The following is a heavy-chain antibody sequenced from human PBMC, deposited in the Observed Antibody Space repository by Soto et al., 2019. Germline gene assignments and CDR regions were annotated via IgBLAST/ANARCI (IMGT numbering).Heavy chain of an antibody. D-gene: IGHD3-16*01. J-gene: IGHJ3*02. Sequence: PGGSLRLSCAASGFTFSSYEMNWVRQAPGKGLQWVSYISSGSTIYYADSVEGRFTISRDNAKNSLYLQMNSLRAADTAVQYCARELLGGELLKAGGDDDFDIWGQGTRVTISS. V-gene: IGHV3-48*03. CDR3: ARELLGGELLKAGGDDDFDI. CDR2: ISSGSTI. CDR1: GFTFSSYE.